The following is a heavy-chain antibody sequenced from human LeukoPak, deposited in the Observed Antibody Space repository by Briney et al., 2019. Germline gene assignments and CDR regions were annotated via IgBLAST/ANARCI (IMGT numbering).Heavy chain of an antibody. CDR1: GYTFTSYG. J-gene: IGHJ3*02. Sequence: ASVKVSCKASGYTFTSYGISWVRQAPGQGLEWMGWISAYNGNTNYAQKLQGRVTMTTDTSTSTAYMELRSLRSDGTAVYYCARDLLVLEPDPPLDIWGQGTMVTVSS. D-gene: IGHD2-8*02. V-gene: IGHV1-18*01. CDR3: ARDLLVLEPDPPLDI. CDR2: ISAYNGNT.